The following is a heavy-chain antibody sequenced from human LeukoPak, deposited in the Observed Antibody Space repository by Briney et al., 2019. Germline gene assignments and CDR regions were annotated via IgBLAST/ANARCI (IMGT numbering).Heavy chain of an antibody. CDR1: GYTFTSYI. CDR2: IDTGNGNT. J-gene: IGHJ4*02. V-gene: IGHV1-3*04. CDR3: ARNPPGTIRFDY. Sequence: GASVKVSCKASGYTFTSYIVHWVRQAPGQRLEWMGWIDTGNGNTRYSQKFQGRVSITRDTSASTAYMDLSSLISEDTAVYYCARNPPGTIRFDYWGQGTLVTVSS. D-gene: IGHD3-3*01.